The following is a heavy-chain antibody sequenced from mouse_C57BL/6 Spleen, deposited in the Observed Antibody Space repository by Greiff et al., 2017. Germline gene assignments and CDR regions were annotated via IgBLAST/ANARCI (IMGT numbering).Heavy chain of an antibody. D-gene: IGHD2-4*01. V-gene: IGHV1-19*01. CDR1: GYTFTDYY. CDR3: ARGGLRTFDY. Sequence: EVKLQESGPVLVKPGASVKMSCKASGYTFTDYYMNWVKQSHGKSLEWIGVINPYNGGTSYNQKFKGKATLTVDKSSSTAYMELNSLTSEDSAVXYSARGGLRTFDYWGQGTTLTVSS. J-gene: IGHJ2*01. CDR2: INPYNGGT.